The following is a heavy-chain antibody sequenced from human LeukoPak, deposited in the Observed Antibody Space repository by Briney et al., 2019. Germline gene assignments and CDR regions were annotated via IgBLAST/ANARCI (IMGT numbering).Heavy chain of an antibody. J-gene: IGHJ4*02. Sequence: EASVKVSCKPSGYAFTGHYIHWVRQAPGQGLEWLGWINPNSGDTKYAQKFQGRVSMTRDTSTSTVYMELSSLRSEDTAVYYCARPGIAVAGTLDYWGQGTLVTVSS. D-gene: IGHD6-19*01. CDR3: ARPGIAVAGTLDY. CDR1: GYAFTGHY. V-gene: IGHV1-2*02. CDR2: INPNSGDT.